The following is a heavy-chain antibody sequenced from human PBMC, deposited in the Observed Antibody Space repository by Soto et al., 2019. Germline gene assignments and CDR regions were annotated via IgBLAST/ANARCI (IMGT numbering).Heavy chain of an antibody. CDR2: IDPSDSYV. Sequence: EVLLVQSGAEVKKPGESLRISCKGSGYNFTNYWINWVRQMPGKGLEWMGRIDPSDSYVNYSPSFQGHVTISAEKSTSTAYLQWSSLKASDSAMYYCARRYRSSWYSGSRFDPWGQGTLVTVSS. CDR1: GYNFTNYW. D-gene: IGHD1-26*01. V-gene: IGHV5-10-1*03. J-gene: IGHJ5*02. CDR3: ARRYRSSWYSGSRFDP.